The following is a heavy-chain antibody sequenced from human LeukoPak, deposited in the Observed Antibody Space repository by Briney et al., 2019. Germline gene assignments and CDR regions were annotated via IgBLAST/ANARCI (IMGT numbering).Heavy chain of an antibody. J-gene: IGHJ4*02. CDR3: ARDAYYYGSESYFFDY. D-gene: IGHD3-10*01. Sequence: SETLCLTCTVSGVSFSSYYWSWIRQPAGKGLECIGRINTSGSTKYNPSLKSRVTMSVDTSKNQFYLKLSSVNAADTAVYYCARDAYYYGSESYFFDYWGQGTLVTVSS. V-gene: IGHV4-4*07. CDR1: GVSFSSYY. CDR2: INTSGST.